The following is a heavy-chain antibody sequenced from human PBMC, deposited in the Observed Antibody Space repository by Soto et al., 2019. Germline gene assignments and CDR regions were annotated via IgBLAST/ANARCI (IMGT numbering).Heavy chain of an antibody. Sequence: PSETLSLTCAVYGGSFSGYYWSWIRQPPGKGLEWIGEINHSGSTNYNPSLKSRVTISVDTSKNQFSLKLSSVTAADTAVYYCARGKSGYSRAFDYWGQGTLVTVSS. CDR2: INHSGST. J-gene: IGHJ4*02. V-gene: IGHV4-34*01. CDR1: GGSFSGYY. CDR3: ARGKSGYSRAFDY. D-gene: IGHD3-3*01.